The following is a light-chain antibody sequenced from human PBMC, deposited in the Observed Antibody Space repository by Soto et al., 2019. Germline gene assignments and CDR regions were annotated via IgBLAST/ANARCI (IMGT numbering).Light chain of an antibody. CDR1: QTIRSW. V-gene: IGKV1-5*01. Sequence: DIQMTQSPSTLSASVGDRVTITCRASQTIRSWLAWYQQKPGKAPKLLIYDASSLESGVPSRFRGSGSGPEFTLTISCLQTDDCATYDCQQYNSYCYTFGQGTKVDVK. CDR3: QQYNSYCYT. J-gene: IGKJ2*01. CDR2: DAS.